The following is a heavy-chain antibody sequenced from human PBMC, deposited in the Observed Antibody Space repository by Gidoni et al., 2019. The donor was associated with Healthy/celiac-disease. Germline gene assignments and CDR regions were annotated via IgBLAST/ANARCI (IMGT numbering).Heavy chain of an antibody. V-gene: IGHV3-21*01. D-gene: IGHD6-6*01. CDR3: ARDPSSSDAFDI. Sequence: EVQLVESGGGLFKPGWSLSFSCAASGSTFSSYNMNWFRQAPGKGLGWVASISSRSSYIYYADSVQGPFTISRDNAKNSLYLQMNSLRAEDTAVYYCARDPSSSDAFDIWGQGTMVTVSS. J-gene: IGHJ3*02. CDR1: GSTFSSYN. CDR2: ISSRSSYI.